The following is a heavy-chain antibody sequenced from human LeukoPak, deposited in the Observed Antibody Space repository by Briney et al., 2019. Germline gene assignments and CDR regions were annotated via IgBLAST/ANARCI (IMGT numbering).Heavy chain of an antibody. CDR1: GGSISSGGYY. D-gene: IGHD1-20*01. V-gene: IGHV4-31*03. CDR3: ARSNWNDLLY. J-gene: IGHJ4*02. Sequence: SETLSLTCTVSGGSISSGGYYWSWIRQHPGKGLEWIGYIYYSGSTYYNPSLKSRVTISVDTSKNQFSLKLSSVTAADTAVYYCARSNWNDLLYWGQGTLVTVSS. CDR2: IYYSGST.